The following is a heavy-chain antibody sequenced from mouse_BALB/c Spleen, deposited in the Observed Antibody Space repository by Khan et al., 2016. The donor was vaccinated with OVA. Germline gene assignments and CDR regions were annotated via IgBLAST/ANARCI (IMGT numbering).Heavy chain of an antibody. CDR2: INYSGNT. CDR1: GYSITSEYA. V-gene: IGHV3-2*02. Sequence: EVQFQVSGPGLVKPSQSLSLIRTVTGYSITSEYAWNWTRQFPGDKLEWMGYINYSGNTRFTPSLKRRTSITRDTSKNQFVRQLKSVTTEDTATYYCARKDYYDYDPFPYWGQGTLVTVSA. D-gene: IGHD2-4*01. J-gene: IGHJ3*01. CDR3: ARKDYYDYDPFPY.